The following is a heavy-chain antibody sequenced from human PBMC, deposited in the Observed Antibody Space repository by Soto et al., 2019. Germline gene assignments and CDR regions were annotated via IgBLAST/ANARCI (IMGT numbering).Heavy chain of an antibody. V-gene: IGHV3-15*01. J-gene: IGHJ4*02. CDR1: GFTFTKAG. D-gene: IGHD2-15*01. CDR2: IKSKTDGGTT. CDR3: TTEGPGYCSGGSCYAIDY. Sequence: GSLILSCAASGFTFTKAGMSWVLQAPGNGLEAVGRIKSKTDGGTTDYAAPVEGRFTISRDDSKNTLYLQMNSLKTEDTAVYYCTTEGPGYCSGGSCYAIDYWGQGTMVTVSS.